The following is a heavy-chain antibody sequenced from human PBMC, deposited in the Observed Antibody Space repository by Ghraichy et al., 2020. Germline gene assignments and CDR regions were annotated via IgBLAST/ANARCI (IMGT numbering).Heavy chain of an antibody. Sequence: ASVKVSCKTSGYTFTNYFIHWVRQAPGQGLEWMGWINPNSGGTKHSQKSQGRVTLTRDTSISTVYMEVTRLILDDTAVYYCARGRWFGDSGDAFDIWGQGTVVIVSS. D-gene: IGHD3-10*01. V-gene: IGHV1-2*02. CDR2: INPNSGGT. CDR1: GYTFTNYF. CDR3: ARGRWFGDSGDAFDI. J-gene: IGHJ3*02.